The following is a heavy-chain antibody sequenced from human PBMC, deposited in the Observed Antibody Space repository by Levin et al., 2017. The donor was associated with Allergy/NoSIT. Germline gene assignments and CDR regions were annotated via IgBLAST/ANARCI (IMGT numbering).Heavy chain of an antibody. V-gene: IGHV3-23*01. CDR3: AKRGDYEREPYFDY. CDR1: GFTFSNYA. D-gene: IGHD3-22*01. Sequence: PGESLKISCAASGFTFSNYAMSWVRQAPGKGLEWVSTISFSGDNTYFADSVKGRFSISRDNSKSTLYLQMNSLRAEDTAVYYCAKRGDYEREPYFDYWGQGTLVTVSS. J-gene: IGHJ4*02. CDR2: ISFSGDNT.